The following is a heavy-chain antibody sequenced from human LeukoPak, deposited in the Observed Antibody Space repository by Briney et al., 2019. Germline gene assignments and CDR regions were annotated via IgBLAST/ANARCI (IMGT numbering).Heavy chain of an antibody. CDR1: GFTFSSYG. J-gene: IGHJ4*02. CDR2: IRYDGSNK. CDR3: AKDLIVAVTTDDAGFDY. V-gene: IGHV3-30*02. Sequence: GGSLRLSCAASGFTFSSYGMHWVRQAPGKGLEWVAFIRYDGSNKYYADSVKGRFTISRDNSKNTLYLQMNSLRAEDTAVYYYAKDLIVAVTTDDAGFDYWGQGTLVTVSS. D-gene: IGHD4-17*01.